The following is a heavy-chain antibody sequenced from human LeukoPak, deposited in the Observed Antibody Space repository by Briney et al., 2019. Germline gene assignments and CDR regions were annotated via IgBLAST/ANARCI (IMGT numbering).Heavy chain of an antibody. V-gene: IGHV3-48*01. CDR3: ARAGRYQYDSSGYYYDAFDI. Sequence: GGSLRLSCAASGFTFSSYSMNWVRQAPGKGLEWVSYISSSSSTIYYADSVKGRFTISRDNAKNSLYLQMNSLRAEDTAVYYCARAGRYQYDSSGYYYDAFDIWGQGTMVTVSS. D-gene: IGHD3-22*01. CDR2: ISSSSSTI. J-gene: IGHJ3*02. CDR1: GFTFSSYS.